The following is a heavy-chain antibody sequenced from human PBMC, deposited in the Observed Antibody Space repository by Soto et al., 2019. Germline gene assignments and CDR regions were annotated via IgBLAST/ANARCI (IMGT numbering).Heavy chain of an antibody. D-gene: IGHD6-6*01. CDR3: AREFSSSSGRSFDY. V-gene: IGHV1-3*01. Sequence: ASVKVSCKASGYTFTSYAIHWVRLAPGQRLEWMGWINAGNGNTKCSQKFQDRVTITRDTSASTAYMELSSLTSEDTAVYYCAREFSSSSGRSFDYWGQGTLVTVSS. CDR1: GYTFTSYA. J-gene: IGHJ4*02. CDR2: INAGNGNT.